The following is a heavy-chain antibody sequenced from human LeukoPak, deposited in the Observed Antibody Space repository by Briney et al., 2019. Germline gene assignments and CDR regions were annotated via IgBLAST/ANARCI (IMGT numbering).Heavy chain of an antibody. J-gene: IGHJ4*02. D-gene: IGHD3-22*01. Sequence: PGGSLRLSCAASGFTFSSYSMNWVRQAPGKGLEWVSSISSSSSYIYYADLVKGRFTISRDNAKNSLYLQMNSLRAEDTAVYYCARENYYDSSGLPDFDYWGQGTLVTVSS. CDR2: ISSSSSYI. CDR3: ARENYYDSSGLPDFDY. CDR1: GFTFSSYS. V-gene: IGHV3-21*01.